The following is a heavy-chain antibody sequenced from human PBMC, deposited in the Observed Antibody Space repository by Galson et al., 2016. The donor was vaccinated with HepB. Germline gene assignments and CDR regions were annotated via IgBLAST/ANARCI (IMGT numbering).Heavy chain of an antibody. CDR3: AGGPYQLLGKYNWFDP. V-gene: IGHV1-69*13. Sequence: SVKVSCKASGGTFNTYAINWVRQAPGQGLEWMGGIIPIFGTPNYAQKFQGRVTITADESTSTVYMDLSSLRSEDTALYYCAGGPYQLLGKYNWFDPWGQGTLVTVAS. J-gene: IGHJ5*02. CDR2: IIPIFGTP. CDR1: GGTFNTYA. D-gene: IGHD2-2*01.